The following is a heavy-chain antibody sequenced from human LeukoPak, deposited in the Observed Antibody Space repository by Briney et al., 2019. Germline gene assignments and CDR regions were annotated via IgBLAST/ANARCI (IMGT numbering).Heavy chain of an antibody. D-gene: IGHD6-19*01. CDR2: ISYDGSNK. CDR3: ARDGGRDSGGWFDYYYYMDV. Sequence: GGSLRLSCAASGFSFSSYAMHWVRQAPGKGLEWVAVISYDGSNKYYADSVKGRFTISRDNSKNTLYLQMNSLRAEDTAVYYCARDGGRDSGGWFDYYYYMDVWGKGTTVTVSS. CDR1: GFSFSSYA. J-gene: IGHJ6*03. V-gene: IGHV3-30*04.